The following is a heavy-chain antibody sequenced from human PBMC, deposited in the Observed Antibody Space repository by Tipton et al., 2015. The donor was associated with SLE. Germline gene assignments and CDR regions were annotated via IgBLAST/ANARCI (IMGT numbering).Heavy chain of an antibody. CDR2: LYDSGST. V-gene: IGHV4-59*08. D-gene: IGHD4-17*01. Sequence: TLSLTCTVSGGSISGHYRSWIRQPPGKGLEWIGYLYDSGSTSYNPSLKSRVTISEDTSKQQFSLKLSSLTAADTAVYYCARHAGDYAYVDSWGQGTLVTVSS. CDR1: GGSISGHY. J-gene: IGHJ4*02. CDR3: ARHAGDYAYVDS.